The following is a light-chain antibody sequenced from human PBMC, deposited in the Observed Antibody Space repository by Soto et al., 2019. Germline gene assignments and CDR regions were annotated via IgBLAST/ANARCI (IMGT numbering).Light chain of an antibody. V-gene: IGKV3-20*01. CDR3: QQYGDSAFT. CDR1: QSLSSNY. Sequence: EIVLTQSPGTLSLSPGERATLSCRASQSLSSNYLAWYQQKPGQAPRLLISGTSNRATGIPDRFSGSGSGTAFSHTISRLEPDDFAVYFCQQYGDSAFTFGPRTKVDIK. CDR2: GTS. J-gene: IGKJ3*01.